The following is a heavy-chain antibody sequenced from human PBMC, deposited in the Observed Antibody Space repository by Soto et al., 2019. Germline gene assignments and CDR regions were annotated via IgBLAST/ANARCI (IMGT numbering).Heavy chain of an antibody. CDR3: ARAPTNTRYDSSGYQSFYFDY. V-gene: IGHV3-7*05. CDR1: GFTFSSYW. Sequence: PGGSLRLSCAASGFTFSSYWMSWVRQAPGKGLEWVANIKQDGSEKYYVDSVKGRFTISRDNAKNSLYLQMNSLRAEDTAVYYCARAPTNTRYDSSGYQSFYFDYWGQGTLVTVSS. J-gene: IGHJ4*02. D-gene: IGHD3-22*01. CDR2: IKQDGSEK.